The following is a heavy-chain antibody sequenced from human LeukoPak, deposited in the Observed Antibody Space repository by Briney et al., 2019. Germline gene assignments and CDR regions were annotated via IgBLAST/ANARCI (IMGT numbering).Heavy chain of an antibody. V-gene: IGHV3-21*01. Sequence: GGSLRLSCAAPGFTFSSYSMNWVRQAPGKGLEWVSSISSSSSYIYYADSVKGRFTISRDNAKNTLYLQMNSLRAEDTAVYYCARGADTGYSSDSWGQGTLVTVSS. J-gene: IGHJ5*02. CDR2: ISSSSSYI. D-gene: IGHD6-19*01. CDR1: GFTFSSYS. CDR3: ARGADTGYSSDS.